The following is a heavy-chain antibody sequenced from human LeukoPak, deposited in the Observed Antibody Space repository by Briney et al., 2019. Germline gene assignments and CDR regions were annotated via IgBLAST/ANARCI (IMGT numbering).Heavy chain of an antibody. J-gene: IGHJ6*02. V-gene: IGHV3-66*04. D-gene: IGHD6-19*01. Sequence: GGSLRLSCAASGITVNSTYISWVRQTPGKGLEWVSVAYSDENTYYDGSVKGRFTISRDNSKNTLFLHMNRLRAGDTAVYYCARLFGSGWPGYFYYAMDVWGQGTTVAVSS. CDR2: AYSDENT. CDR1: GITVNSTY. CDR3: ARLFGSGWPGYFYYAMDV.